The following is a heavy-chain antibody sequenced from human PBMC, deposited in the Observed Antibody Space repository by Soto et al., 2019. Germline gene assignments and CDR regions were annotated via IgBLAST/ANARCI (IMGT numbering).Heavy chain of an antibody. CDR2: IWYDGSNK. J-gene: IGHJ4*02. D-gene: IGHD6-13*01. CDR3: ARDPGPHFRIAAAKYFDY. V-gene: IGHV3-33*01. CDR1: GFTFSSYG. Sequence: GGSLRLSCAASGFTFSSYGMHWVRQAPGKGLEWVAVIWYDGSNKYYADSVKGRFTISRDNSKNTLYLQMNSLRAEDTAVYYCARDPGPHFRIAAAKYFDYWGQGTLVTVSS.